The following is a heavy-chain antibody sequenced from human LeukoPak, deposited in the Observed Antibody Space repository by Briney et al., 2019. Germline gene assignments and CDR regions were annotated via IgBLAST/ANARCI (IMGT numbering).Heavy chain of an antibody. D-gene: IGHD3-10*01. CDR1: GFTFSSYS. V-gene: IGHV3-21*01. CDR3: ARDMRFGELSWFDP. Sequence: GGSLRLSCAASGFTFSSYSMNWVRQAPGKGLEWVSYISSSSSYIYYADSVKGRFTISRDDAKNSLYLQMNSLRAEDTAVYYCARDMRFGELSWFDPWGQGTLVTVSS. CDR2: ISSSSSYI. J-gene: IGHJ5*02.